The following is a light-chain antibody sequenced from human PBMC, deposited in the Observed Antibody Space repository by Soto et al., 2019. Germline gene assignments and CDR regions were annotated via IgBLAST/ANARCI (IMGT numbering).Light chain of an antibody. CDR2: AAS. CDR1: QGIKNY. J-gene: IGKJ4*01. Sequence: DIQVTQYPSSLSASVGDRVTITCRASQGIKNYLAWYQQKPGEIPKLLIYAASTLESGIPPRFSGSGSGTDLTLTINNLQPEDVATYYCQRYYNAPFTFGGGTKVDIK. V-gene: IGKV1-27*01. CDR3: QRYYNAPFT.